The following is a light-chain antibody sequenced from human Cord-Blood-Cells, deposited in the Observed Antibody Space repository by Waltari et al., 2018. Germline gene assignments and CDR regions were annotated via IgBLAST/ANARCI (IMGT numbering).Light chain of an antibody. CDR1: QSVSSSY. J-gene: IGKJ2*03. V-gene: IGKV3-20*01. CDR2: GAS. Sequence: EIVLPQPLGTLSMSPGERATLSWRASQSVSSSYLARYQQKPGQAPRLLIYGASSRATGIPDRFSGSGYATDYTLTISTLEAEDFAVYYCQKYGSSPYSFGQGTKLEIK. CDR3: QKYGSSPYS.